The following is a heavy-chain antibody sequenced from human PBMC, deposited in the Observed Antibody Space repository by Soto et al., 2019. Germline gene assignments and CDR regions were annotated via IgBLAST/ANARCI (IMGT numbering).Heavy chain of an antibody. CDR1: GFTFSSYG. D-gene: IGHD1-1*01. J-gene: IGHJ4*02. Sequence: QVQLVESGGGVVQPGRSLRLSCAASGFTFSSYGMQWVRQAPGTGLEWVAVIWYDGSNKYYEDSVKGRFTISRDNSKNTLYLRMNSLRAEDTAVYYCARGSPRNTDFDYWGQGTLVTVSS. CDR2: IWYDGSNK. CDR3: ARGSPRNTDFDY. V-gene: IGHV3-33*01.